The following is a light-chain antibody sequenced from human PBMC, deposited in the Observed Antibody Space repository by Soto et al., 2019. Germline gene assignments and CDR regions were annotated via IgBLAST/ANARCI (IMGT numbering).Light chain of an antibody. V-gene: IGLV1-47*01. CDR3: VAWDGSPHVV. J-gene: IGLJ2*01. Sequence: QSVLTQPPSASGTPGQRVTISCSGSSSNIGSNYVYWYQQLPGTAPKLLIYRNNQRPSGVPDRFSGSKSGASASLAISGLRSEDEAEYYCVAWDGSPHVVFGGGTKLTVL. CDR1: SSNIGSNY. CDR2: RNN.